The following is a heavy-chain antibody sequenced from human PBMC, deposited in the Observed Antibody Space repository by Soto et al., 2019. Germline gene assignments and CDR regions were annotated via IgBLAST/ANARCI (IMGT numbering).Heavy chain of an antibody. CDR3: ARTRSSSSARFDP. V-gene: IGHV4-34*01. Sequence: KTSETLSLTCAVYGGSFSGYYWSWIRQPPGKGLEWIGEINHSGSTNYNPSLKSRVTISVDTSKNQFSLRLSSVTAADTAVYYCARTRSSSSARFDPWGQGALVTVSS. CDR2: INHSGST. D-gene: IGHD6-13*01. CDR1: GGSFSGYY. J-gene: IGHJ5*02.